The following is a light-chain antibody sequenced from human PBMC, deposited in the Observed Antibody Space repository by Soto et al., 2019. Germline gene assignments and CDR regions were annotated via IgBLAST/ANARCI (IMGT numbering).Light chain of an antibody. Sequence: DIQMTQSPSTVSAYVGDSVTITCRASQSITTWLAWYQQRPGKAPKLLIYDVSSLQSGVPSRFSGSGSGTEFTLTVSSLQPEDFATYYCVQHYSYPLTFGGGTKVDIK. CDR3: VQHYSYPLT. CDR2: DVS. J-gene: IGKJ4*01. V-gene: IGKV1-5*01. CDR1: QSITTW.